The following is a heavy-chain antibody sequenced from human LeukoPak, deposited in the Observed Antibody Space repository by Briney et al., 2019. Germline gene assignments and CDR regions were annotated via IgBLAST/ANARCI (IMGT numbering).Heavy chain of an antibody. CDR2: IRGKVNSYTT. CDR1: GFTFSDSA. J-gene: IGHJ4*01. Sequence: GSLRLSCAGSGFTFSDSAVHWVRQASGKALEWVGRIRGKVNSYTTAYAASVKDRFTVSRDDSKNTAYLEMNSLRTEDTAVYYCVFLAGIYSGGQGTMVTVSS. D-gene: IGHD3-9*01. V-gene: IGHV3-73*01. CDR3: VFLAGIYS.